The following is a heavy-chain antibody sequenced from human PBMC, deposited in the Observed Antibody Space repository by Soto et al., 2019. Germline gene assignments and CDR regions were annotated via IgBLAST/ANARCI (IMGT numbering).Heavy chain of an antibody. Sequence: SDTLSLTCTVSGGSISSYYWSWIRQPPGKGLEWIGYIYYSGSTNYNPSLKSRVTITRDMSTSTAYMELSSLRSEDTAVYYCAAEKAYDSNPTLDYWGQGTLVTVSS. CDR3: AAEKAYDSNPTLDY. J-gene: IGHJ4*02. V-gene: IGHV4-59*12. CDR1: GGSISSYY. D-gene: IGHD3-22*01. CDR2: IYYSGST.